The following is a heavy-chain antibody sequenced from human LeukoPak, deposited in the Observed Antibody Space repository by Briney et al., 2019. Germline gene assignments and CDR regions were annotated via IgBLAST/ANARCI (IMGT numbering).Heavy chain of an antibody. CDR3: ARTPRRVAARQPNWFDP. CDR2: ISSSSSYI. V-gene: IGHV3-21*04. Sequence: GGSLRLSCAAPGFTFSSYSMNWVRQAPGKGLEWVSSISSSSSYIYYADSVKGRFTISRDNAKNTLYLQMNSLRAEDTAVYYCARTPRRVAARQPNWFDPWGQGTLVAVSS. D-gene: IGHD6-6*01. CDR1: GFTFSSYS. J-gene: IGHJ5*02.